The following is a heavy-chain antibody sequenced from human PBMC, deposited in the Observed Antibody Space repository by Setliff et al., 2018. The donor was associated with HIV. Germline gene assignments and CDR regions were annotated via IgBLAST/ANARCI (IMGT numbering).Heavy chain of an antibody. CDR3: ARDHGYSYGTIDY. V-gene: IGHV3-23*01. Sequence: PGGSLRLSCAASGFTLGSYAMSWVRQAPGKGLEWVSVISGSGGSTYYADSVRGRFTISRDNSKNTLYLQMNSLRAEDTAVYYCARDHGYSYGTIDYWGQGTLVTVSS. CDR1: GFTLGSYA. D-gene: IGHD5-18*01. CDR2: ISGSGGST. J-gene: IGHJ4*02.